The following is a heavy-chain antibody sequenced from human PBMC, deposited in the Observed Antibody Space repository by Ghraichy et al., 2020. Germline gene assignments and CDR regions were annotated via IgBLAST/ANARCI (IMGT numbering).Heavy chain of an antibody. CDR1: GFTFSSYW. V-gene: IGHV3-74*01. D-gene: IGHD4-11*01. CDR2: INSDGSIT. Sequence: LSLTCAASGFTFSSYWMHWVRQAPGKGLVWVSRINSDGSITTYADSVKGRFTISRDNAKNTLYLQMNSLRAEDTAVYYCARDPTAVKGGWFDPWGQGTLVTVSS. CDR3: ARDPTAVKGGWFDP. J-gene: IGHJ5*02.